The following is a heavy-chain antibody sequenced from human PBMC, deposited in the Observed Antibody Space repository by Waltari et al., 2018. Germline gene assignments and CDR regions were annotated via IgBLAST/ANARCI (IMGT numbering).Heavy chain of an antibody. D-gene: IGHD6-13*01. CDR3: ASHLPPGIAAAAYYYYGMDV. CDR1: GYTFTGYY. J-gene: IGHJ6*02. V-gene: IGHV1-2*02. Sequence: QVQLVQSGAEVKKPGASVKVSCKASGYTFTGYYMHWLRQATGHGLAWMGWINPNSGGTNYAKKFQGRVTMTRDTSISTAYMELSRLRSDDTAVYYCASHLPPGIAAAAYYYYGMDVWGQGTTVTVSS. CDR2: INPNSGGT.